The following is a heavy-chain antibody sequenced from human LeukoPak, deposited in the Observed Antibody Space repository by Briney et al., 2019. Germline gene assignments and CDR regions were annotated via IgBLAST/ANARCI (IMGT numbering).Heavy chain of an antibody. CDR1: GFTFSNAW. CDR2: IKSKTDGGTT. Sequence: GGSLRLSCAASGFTFSNAWMSWVRQAPGKGLEWVGRIKSKTDGGTTDYAAPVKVRFTISRDDSKNTLYLQMNSLKTEDTAVYYCTTDPLYYYGSGSYYNFDYWGQGTLVTVSS. D-gene: IGHD3-10*01. CDR3: TTDPLYYYGSGSYYNFDY. V-gene: IGHV3-15*01. J-gene: IGHJ4*02.